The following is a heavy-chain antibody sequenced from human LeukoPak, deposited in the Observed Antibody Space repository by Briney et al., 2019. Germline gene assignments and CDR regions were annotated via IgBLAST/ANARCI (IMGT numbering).Heavy chain of an antibody. CDR1: GASLRGSSYY. CDR3: ARTIGGSLRLVVAGWFDT. Sequence: PSETLSLRCTVSGASLRGSSYYLGWIRQPPGKGLEWIGSIYYSGVTFYNPSFKSRVAISVQTAKNQISLRLTSVTAADTAVYYCARTIGGSLRLVVAGWFDTWGQGSLVTVSS. J-gene: IGHJ5*02. D-gene: IGHD2-15*01. V-gene: IGHV4-39*07. CDR2: IYYSGVT.